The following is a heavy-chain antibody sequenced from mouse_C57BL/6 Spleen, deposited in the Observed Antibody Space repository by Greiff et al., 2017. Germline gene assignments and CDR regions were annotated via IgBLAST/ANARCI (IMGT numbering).Heavy chain of an antibody. CDR2: IDPSDSYT. V-gene: IGHV1-69*01. CDR3: AIYDVTY. CDR1: GYTFTSYW. Sequence: QVQLQQPGAELVMPGASVKLSCKASGYTFTSYWMHWVKQRPGQGLEWIGEIDPSDSYTNYNQKFKGKSTLTVDKSSSTAYMQLSSLTSEDSAVYYCAIYDVTYWGQGTLVTVSA. D-gene: IGHD2-12*01. J-gene: IGHJ3*01.